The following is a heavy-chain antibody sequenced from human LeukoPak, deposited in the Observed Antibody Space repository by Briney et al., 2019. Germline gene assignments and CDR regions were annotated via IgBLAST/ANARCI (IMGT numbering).Heavy chain of an antibody. D-gene: IGHD3-10*01. Sequence: GRSLRLSCAASGFTFDDYAMHWVRQAPGKGLEWVSGISWNSGFIGYADSVKGRFTISRDNAKNSLYLQMNSLRAEDMALYYCAKGLYGSGSYPDYWGQGTLVTVSS. V-gene: IGHV3-9*03. CDR3: AKGLYGSGSYPDY. CDR2: ISWNSGFI. J-gene: IGHJ4*02. CDR1: GFTFDDYA.